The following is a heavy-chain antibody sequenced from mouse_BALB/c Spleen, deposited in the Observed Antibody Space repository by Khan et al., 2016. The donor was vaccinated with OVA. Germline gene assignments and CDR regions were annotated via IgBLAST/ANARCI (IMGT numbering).Heavy chain of an antibody. V-gene: IGHV3-2*02. CDR1: GYSITSGYA. J-gene: IGHJ2*01. Sequence: EVKLVESGPGLVKPSQSLSLTCTVTGYSITSGYAWNWIQQFPGNKLEWMGYISYSGVTSYTPSLKSRISITRDTSKNQFFLQLNSVTTEDTATYYCARGNYYGYYFDYGGQGTTLTVSS. D-gene: IGHD1-1*01. CDR3: ARGNYYGYYFDY. CDR2: ISYSGVT.